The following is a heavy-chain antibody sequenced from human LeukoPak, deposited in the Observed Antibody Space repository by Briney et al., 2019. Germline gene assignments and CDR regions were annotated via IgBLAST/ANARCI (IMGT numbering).Heavy chain of an antibody. D-gene: IGHD6-19*01. CDR2: FDPEDGET. V-gene: IGHV1-24*01. CDR1: GYTLTELS. CDR3: ATADVAVAGTPDY. J-gene: IGHJ4*02. Sequence: ASVKVSCKASGYTLTELSMHWVRQAPGKGLEWMGRFDPEDGETIYAQKFQGRVTMTEDTSTNTAYMELSSLRSEDTAVYYCATADVAVAGTPDYWGQGTLVTVSS.